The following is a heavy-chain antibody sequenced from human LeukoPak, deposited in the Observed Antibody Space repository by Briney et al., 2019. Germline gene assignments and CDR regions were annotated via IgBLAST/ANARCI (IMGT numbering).Heavy chain of an antibody. D-gene: IGHD2-21*02. CDR1: GGSFSAYY. Sequence: SETLSLTCAVYGGSFSAYYWSWIRQPPGKGLEWIGEINHSGSTNYNPSLKSRDTISVDTSKNQFSLKQSSVTAADTAVYYCARGWFYCGGDCYVDYWGQGSLVTVSS. J-gene: IGHJ4*02. V-gene: IGHV4-34*01. CDR3: ARGWFYCGGDCYVDY. CDR2: INHSGST.